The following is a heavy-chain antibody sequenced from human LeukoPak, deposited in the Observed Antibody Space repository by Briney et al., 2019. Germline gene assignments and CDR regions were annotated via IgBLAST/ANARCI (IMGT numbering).Heavy chain of an antibody. CDR2: IYPGDTET. J-gene: IGHJ4*02. V-gene: IGHV5-51*01. CDR3: ARQPSDSIGFGVDY. CDR1: GYSFISYW. D-gene: IGHD6-19*01. Sequence: GESLRISCQGSGYSFISYWIGWVRQMPGKGLEWMGAIYPGDTETRYSPSFQGQVTISADKSISTAYLQWSSLKASDTAMFYCARQPSDSIGFGVDYWGQGTPATVSS.